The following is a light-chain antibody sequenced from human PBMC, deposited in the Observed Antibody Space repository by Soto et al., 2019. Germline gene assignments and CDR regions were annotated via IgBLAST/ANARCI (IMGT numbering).Light chain of an antibody. Sequence: QSALTQPASVSGSPGQSLAISCTGTSSDVGGSDFVSWYQHHPGKAPKLIIHDVNNRPSGVSARFSGSKSGNTASLTISGLQAEDEADYFCSSYTTGNTPYVFGAGTKLTVL. CDR2: DVN. CDR3: SSYTTGNTPYV. J-gene: IGLJ1*01. V-gene: IGLV2-14*03. CDR1: SSDVGGSDF.